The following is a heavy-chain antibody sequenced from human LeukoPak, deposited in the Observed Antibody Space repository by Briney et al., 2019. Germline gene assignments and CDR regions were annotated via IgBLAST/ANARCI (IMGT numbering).Heavy chain of an antibody. CDR2: TKSKTDGGTT. CDR3: TTYVGAYSNWGDYYYYYMDV. Sequence: RAGGSLRLSCAASGFTFSNAGMSWVRQAPGKGLEWVGRTKSKTDGGTTDYAAPVKGRFTISREDSKNTLYLQMNSLKTEDTAVYYCTTYVGAYSNWGDYYYYYMDVWGKGTTVTVS. V-gene: IGHV3-15*01. D-gene: IGHD4-11*01. J-gene: IGHJ6*03. CDR1: GFTFSNAG.